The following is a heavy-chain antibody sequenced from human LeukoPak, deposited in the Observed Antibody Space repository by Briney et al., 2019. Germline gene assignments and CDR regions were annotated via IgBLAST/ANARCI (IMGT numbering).Heavy chain of an antibody. V-gene: IGHV1-24*01. Sequence: ASVKISCKVSGYTLTELSMHWVRQAPGKGLEWMGGFDPEDGETIYAQKFQGRVTMTEDTSTDTAYMELSSLRSEDTAVYYCVRVIQSTSMWDWFDPWGQGTLVTVSS. D-gene: IGHD3-16*02. CDR2: FDPEDGET. CDR1: GYTLTELS. J-gene: IGHJ5*02. CDR3: VRVIQSTSMWDWFDP.